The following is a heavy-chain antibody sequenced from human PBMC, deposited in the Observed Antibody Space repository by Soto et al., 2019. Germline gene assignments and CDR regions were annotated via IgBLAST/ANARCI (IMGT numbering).Heavy chain of an antibody. J-gene: IGHJ4*02. CDR3: TRFTSSGPIDY. V-gene: IGHV3-49*03. Sequence: GGSLSLSCPASGFPFGDYSMSWFRQAPGKGLEWVGFIRSKAYGGTTEYAASVKGRFTISRDDSKSIAYLQMNSLKTEDTAVYYCTRFTSSGPIDYWGQGTLVTVSS. CDR1: GFPFGDYS. D-gene: IGHD5-12*01. CDR2: IRSKAYGGTT.